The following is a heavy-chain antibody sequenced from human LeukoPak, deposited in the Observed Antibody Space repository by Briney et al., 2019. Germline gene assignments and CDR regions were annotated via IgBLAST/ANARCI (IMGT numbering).Heavy chain of an antibody. D-gene: IGHD5-12*01. CDR1: GASISSSNYY. CDR2: IYSSGNT. J-gene: IGHJ4*02. Sequence: LETLSLTCTVSGASISSSNYYWGWVRQSPGKGLEWIGNIYSSGNTYYNASLKSRVTMYIDTSKNQFSLKLSSVTAADTAMYYCAKSNGYGLIDYWGQGTLVTVSS. CDR3: AKSNGYGLIDY. V-gene: IGHV4-39*01.